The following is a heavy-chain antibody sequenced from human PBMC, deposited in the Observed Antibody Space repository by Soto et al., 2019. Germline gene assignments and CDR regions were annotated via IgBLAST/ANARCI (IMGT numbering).Heavy chain of an antibody. V-gene: IGHV3-74*01. CDR2: INSDGSST. Sequence: GGSLRLSCAASGFTFSSYWMHWVRQAPGKGLVWASRINSDGSSTSYADSVKGRFTISRDNAKNTLYLQMNSLRAEDTAVYYCARGGIAARLYYYYGMDVWGQGTTVTVSS. D-gene: IGHD6-6*01. J-gene: IGHJ6*02. CDR3: ARGGIAARLYYYYGMDV. CDR1: GFTFSSYW.